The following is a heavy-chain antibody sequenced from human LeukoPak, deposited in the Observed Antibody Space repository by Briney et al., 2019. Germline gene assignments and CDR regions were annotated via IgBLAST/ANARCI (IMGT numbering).Heavy chain of an antibody. Sequence: NPGGSLRLSCAASGFTFSDYCMSWIRQAPGKGLEWVPYISSSGSTIYYADSVKGRFTISRDNAKNSLYPQMNSLRAEDTAVYYCAREMGSVPGGVVAFDIWGQGTMVTVSS. V-gene: IGHV3-11*01. D-gene: IGHD3-10*01. CDR2: ISSSGSTI. J-gene: IGHJ3*02. CDR3: AREMGSVPGGVVAFDI. CDR1: GFTFSDYC.